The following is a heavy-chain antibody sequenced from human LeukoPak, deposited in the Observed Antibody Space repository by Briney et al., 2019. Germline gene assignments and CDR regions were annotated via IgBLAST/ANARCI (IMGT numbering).Heavy chain of an antibody. D-gene: IGHD2-15*01. CDR3: ARVGRGPVDL. V-gene: IGHV4-59*01. CDR2: IYYDGSP. J-gene: IGHJ5*02. CDR1: RGPISTYY. Sequence: PSETLSLTCTVSRGPISTYYWSWIRKPPGKGMEWIGYIYYDGSPKYHPSLKSRVTISVDTSKNQFSLKLSSVAAADTAVYYCARVGRGPVDLWGQGTLVTVSS.